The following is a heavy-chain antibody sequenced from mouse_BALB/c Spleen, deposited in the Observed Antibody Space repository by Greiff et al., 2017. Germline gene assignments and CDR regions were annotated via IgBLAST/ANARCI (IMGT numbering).Heavy chain of an antibody. CDR2: ILPGSGST. V-gene: IGHV1-9*01. CDR3: ARKGELAWFAY. Sequence: VQLQQSGAELMKPGASVKISCKATGYTFSSYWIEWVKQRPGHGLEWIGEILPGSGSTNYNEKFKGKATFTADTSSNTAYMQLSSLTSEDSAVYYCARKGELAWFAYWGQGTLVTVSA. J-gene: IGHJ3*01. D-gene: IGHD4-1*01. CDR1: GYTFSSYW.